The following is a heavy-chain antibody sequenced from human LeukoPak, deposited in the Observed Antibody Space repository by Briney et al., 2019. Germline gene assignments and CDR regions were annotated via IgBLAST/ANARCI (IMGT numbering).Heavy chain of an antibody. CDR3: ARRISIFGVVTPFDY. J-gene: IGHJ4*02. V-gene: IGHV4-30-4*01. CDR1: GGSISSGDYY. Sequence: PSQTLSLTCTVSGGSISSGDYYWSWIRQPPGKGLEWIGYIYYSGSTYYNPSLKSRVTISVDTSKNQFSLKLSSVTAADTAVYYCARRISIFGVVTPFDYWGQGTLVTVSS. CDR2: IYYSGST. D-gene: IGHD3-3*01.